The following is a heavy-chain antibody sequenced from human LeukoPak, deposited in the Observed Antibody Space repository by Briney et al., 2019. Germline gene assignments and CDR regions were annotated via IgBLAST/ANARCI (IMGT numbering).Heavy chain of an antibody. CDR3: ARAHSSGWYSYYYGMDV. CDR2: TYYRSKWYN. J-gene: IGHJ6*02. CDR1: GDSVSSNSAA. Sequence: SQTLSLTCAISGDSVSSNSAAWNWIRQSPSRGLEWLGRTYYRSKWYNDYAVSVKSRITINPDTSKNQFTLQLKSVTPEDTAVYYCARAHSSGWYSYYYGMDVWGQGTTVTASS. V-gene: IGHV6-1*01. D-gene: IGHD6-19*01.